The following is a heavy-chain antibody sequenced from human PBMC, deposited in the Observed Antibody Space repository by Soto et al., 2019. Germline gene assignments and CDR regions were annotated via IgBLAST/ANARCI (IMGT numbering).Heavy chain of an antibody. CDR3: AREGGESSDGLYYFDS. D-gene: IGHD3-16*01. CDR1: GGSTSSDNY. V-gene: IGHV4-30-4*01. CDR2: IYYSGNT. J-gene: IGHJ4*02. Sequence: SETLSLTCTVSGGSTSSDNYWSWIRQPPGKGLEWIGHIYYSGNTDYNPSLKSRLAISIDTSKNQFSLKLSCVTAVDKAVYFCAREGGESSDGLYYFDSWGQGSLVTVSS.